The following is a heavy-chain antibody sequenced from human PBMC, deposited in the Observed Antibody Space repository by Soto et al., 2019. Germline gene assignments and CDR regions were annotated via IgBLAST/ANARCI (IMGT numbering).Heavy chain of an antibody. CDR1: GFTFSSYA. J-gene: IGHJ4*02. V-gene: IGHV3-23*01. D-gene: IGHD3-16*01. CDR2: LCGVAXXT. CDR3: ARDYANDY. Sequence: GGALRVSCAASGFTFSSYAMIWVRQAPGKWLEWFGTLCGVAXXTYXXXGXXXXXXXSGXXAKXXLGXXXXXXGXXDTALYYCARDYANDYWAQGTLVTVS.